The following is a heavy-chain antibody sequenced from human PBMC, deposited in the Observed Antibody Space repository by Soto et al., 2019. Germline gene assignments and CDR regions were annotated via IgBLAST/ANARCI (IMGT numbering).Heavy chain of an antibody. CDR2: IYYSGNT. V-gene: IGHV4-39*01. Sequence: QLQESGPGLVKPSETLSLTCSVSGDSINSDKYYWGWIRQPPGKGLEWIGSIYYSGNTYYNPSLQTRVTISLDKSKSQFSLRLKSVTAADSAVYFCARLEGLATISYYFDFWGQGAQVTVSS. CDR1: GDSINSDKYY. D-gene: IGHD3-9*01. J-gene: IGHJ4*02. CDR3: ARLEGLATISYYFDF.